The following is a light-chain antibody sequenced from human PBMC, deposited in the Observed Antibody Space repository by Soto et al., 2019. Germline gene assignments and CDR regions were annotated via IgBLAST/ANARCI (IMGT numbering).Light chain of an antibody. CDR1: SSDVGGYNY. CDR3: SSYTSSTTQVV. CDR2: DVS. V-gene: IGLV2-14*03. Sequence: QSALTQPASVSGSPGQSITLSCTGTSSDVGGYNYVSWYQQHPGKAPKLLIYDVSNRPSGVYNRFSGSKSGNTASLTISGLQAEDEADYYCSSYTSSTTQVVFGGGTKLTVL. J-gene: IGLJ2*01.